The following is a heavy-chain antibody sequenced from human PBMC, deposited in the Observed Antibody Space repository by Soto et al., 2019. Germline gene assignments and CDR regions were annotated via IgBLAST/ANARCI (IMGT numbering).Heavy chain of an antibody. D-gene: IGHD3-3*01. Sequence: SETLSLTCTVSGGSISSYYWSWIRQPPGKGLEWIGYIYYSGSTNYNPSLKSRVTISVDTSKNQFSLKLSSVTAADTAVYYCARSSRLDFWSGYYADYYYYYMDVWGKGTTVTVSS. V-gene: IGHV4-59*01. CDR3: ARSSRLDFWSGYYADYYYYYMDV. CDR2: IYYSGST. CDR1: GGSISSYY. J-gene: IGHJ6*03.